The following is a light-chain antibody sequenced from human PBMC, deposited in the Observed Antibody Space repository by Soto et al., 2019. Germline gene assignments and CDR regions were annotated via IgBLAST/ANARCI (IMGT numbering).Light chain of an antibody. Sequence: DILLTQSPATRALSPFWLSTLSCRASQSVSNYLVWYQQKPGQAPRLLIYEASNRATGIPARFSGSGSGTDFTLTISSLEPEDFAVYYCQQGKTFGGGTKVDIK. CDR3: QQGKT. CDR1: QSVSNY. CDR2: EAS. V-gene: IGKV3-11*01. J-gene: IGKJ4*01.